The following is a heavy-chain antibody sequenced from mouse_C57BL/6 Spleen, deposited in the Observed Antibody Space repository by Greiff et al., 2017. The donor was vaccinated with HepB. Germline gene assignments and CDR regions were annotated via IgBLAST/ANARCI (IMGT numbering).Heavy chain of an antibody. Sequence: QVQLQQSGPELVKPGASVTISCKASGYAFSSSWLNWVKQRPGKGLEWIGRIYPGDGDTNYNGKFKGKATLTADKSSSTAYMQLSSLTSEDSAVYFCARSSNQAWFAYWGQGTLVTVSA. J-gene: IGHJ3*01. D-gene: IGHD2-5*01. CDR1: GYAFSSSW. V-gene: IGHV1-82*01. CDR3: ARSSNQAWFAY. CDR2: IYPGDGDT.